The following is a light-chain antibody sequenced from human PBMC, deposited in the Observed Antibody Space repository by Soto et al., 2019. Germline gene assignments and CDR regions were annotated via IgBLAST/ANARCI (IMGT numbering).Light chain of an antibody. CDR1: QSVSSSY. CDR3: QQYGSSPPIT. Sequence: EIMLTQSPGTLSFTPGERATLSGRAIQSVSSSYLAWYQQKPGQAPRLRIYGASSRATGIPDRFSGSGSGTDFTLTISRLEPEDFAVYYCQQYGSSPPITFGQGTRLEI. J-gene: IGKJ5*01. V-gene: IGKV3-20*01. CDR2: GAS.